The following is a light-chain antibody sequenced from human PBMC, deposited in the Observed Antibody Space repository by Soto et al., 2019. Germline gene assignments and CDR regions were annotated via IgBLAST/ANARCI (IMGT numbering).Light chain of an antibody. CDR3: QQRSNWPH. J-gene: IGKJ5*01. CDR1: QSVSRN. CDR2: DAS. V-gene: IGKV3-11*01. Sequence: IVMTQSPATLSVSPGERATLSCRASQSVSRNLAWYQQKPGQAPRLLIYDASNRATGIPARFSGSGSGTDFSLTISRLEPEDFAVYYCQQRSNWPHFGHGTRLEIK.